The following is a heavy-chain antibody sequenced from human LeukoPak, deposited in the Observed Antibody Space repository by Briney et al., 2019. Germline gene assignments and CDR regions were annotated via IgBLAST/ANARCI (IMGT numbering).Heavy chain of an antibody. D-gene: IGHD2-2*03. CDR2: INPSGGST. Sequence: ASVKVSCKASGYTFTSYYMHWVRQAPGQGLEWMGIINPSGGSTSYAQKFQGRVTMTRGMSTSTVYMELSSLRSEDTAVYYCARDGYCSSTSCLEWEFDYWGQGTLVTVSS. V-gene: IGHV1-46*01. J-gene: IGHJ4*02. CDR3: ARDGYCSSTSCLEWEFDY. CDR1: GYTFTSYY.